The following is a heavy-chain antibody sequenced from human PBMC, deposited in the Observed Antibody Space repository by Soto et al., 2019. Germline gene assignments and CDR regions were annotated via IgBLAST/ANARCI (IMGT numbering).Heavy chain of an antibody. CDR1: GASIRSYY. V-gene: IGHV4-59*01. J-gene: IGHJ4*02. Sequence: SETLSLTCTASGASIRSYYWIWIRQPPGKGLEWIGFIYYSGSTNYNPSLKSRVTISVDTSKNQFSLRVSSVTAADTAVYYCARDQNGSPHFDYWGQGTLVTVSS. D-gene: IGHD1-26*01. CDR2: IYYSGST. CDR3: ARDQNGSPHFDY.